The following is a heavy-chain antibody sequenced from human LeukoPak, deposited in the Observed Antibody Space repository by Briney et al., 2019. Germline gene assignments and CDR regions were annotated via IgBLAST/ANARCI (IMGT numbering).Heavy chain of an antibody. CDR2: ISGSGGST. V-gene: IGHV3-23*01. J-gene: IGHJ4*02. CDR1: GFTFSSYA. D-gene: IGHD3-10*01. Sequence: PGGSLRLSCAASGFTFSSYAMSWVRQAPGKGLEWVSAISGSGGSTYYADSVKGRFTISRDNSKNTLYLQMNSLRAEDTAVYYCAKHLGVWLWFRGRTYFDYWGQGTLVTVSS. CDR3: AKHLGVWLWFRGRTYFDY.